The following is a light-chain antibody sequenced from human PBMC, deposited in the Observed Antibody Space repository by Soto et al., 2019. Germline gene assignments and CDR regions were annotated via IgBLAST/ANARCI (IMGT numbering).Light chain of an antibody. CDR2: LAS. J-gene: IGKJ2*01. CDR3: MQPLQTPYT. CDR1: QSLLYSNGNNY. Sequence: DIVMTQSPVSLSVTPGEPASISCRSSQSLLYSNGNNYLDWYLQKLGQSPQLLTYLASSRASGVPDRFSGSGSGTDFTLKISRVEAEDVGVYYCMQPLQTPYTFGQGTKLEIK. V-gene: IGKV2-28*01.